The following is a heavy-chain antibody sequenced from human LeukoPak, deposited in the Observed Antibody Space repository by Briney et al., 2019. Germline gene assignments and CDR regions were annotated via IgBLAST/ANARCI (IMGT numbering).Heavy chain of an antibody. CDR3: ARGSIWFDP. CDR1: GGSISTSNYY. D-gene: IGHD1-26*01. V-gene: IGHV4-61*05. CDR2: IYYSGST. Sequence: PSETLSLTCTVSGGSISTSNYYWGWIRQPPGKGLEWIGYIYYSGSTDSNPSLKSRVTISVDTSKNQFSLKLISVTAADTAVYYCARGSIWFDPWGQGTLVTVSS. J-gene: IGHJ5*02.